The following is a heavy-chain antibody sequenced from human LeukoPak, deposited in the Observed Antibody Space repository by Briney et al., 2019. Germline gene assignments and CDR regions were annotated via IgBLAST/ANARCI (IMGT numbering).Heavy chain of an antibody. CDR1: GFSFSSYY. D-gene: IGHD5-12*01. V-gene: IGHV3-74*01. J-gene: IGHJ4*02. Sequence: GGSLRLSCAVSGFSFSSYYMHWVRQPPGKGLVWVSRINTAGSGTTYADSVKGRFTSRDNAKNTLYLQMDSLRAEDTAVYYCARLGGDSEIDYWGQGTLVTVSS. CDR3: ARLGGDSEIDY. CDR2: INTAGSGT.